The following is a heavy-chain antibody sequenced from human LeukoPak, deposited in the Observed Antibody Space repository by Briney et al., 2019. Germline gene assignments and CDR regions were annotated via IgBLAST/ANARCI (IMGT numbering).Heavy chain of an antibody. V-gene: IGHV3-53*01. D-gene: IGHD3-22*01. CDR3: AKEGYDSSGYSYFYYYYYMDV. Sequence: PGGSLRLSCAVSGFTVSSNYMSWVRQAPGKGLQWVSILYSGGSTYYADSVKGRFTISRDNSKNTLYLQMNSLRAEDTAVYYCAKEGYDSSGYSYFYYYYYMDVWGKGTTVTISS. J-gene: IGHJ6*03. CDR1: GFTVSSNY. CDR2: LYSGGST.